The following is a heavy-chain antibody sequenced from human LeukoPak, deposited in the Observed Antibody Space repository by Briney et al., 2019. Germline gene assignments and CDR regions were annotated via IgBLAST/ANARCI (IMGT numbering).Heavy chain of an antibody. D-gene: IGHD2-2*01. J-gene: IGHJ3*02. CDR1: GFTFSDYY. CDR3: ARVGYCSSTSCRRGAFDI. CDR2: ISSSGSTI. Sequence: PGVSLRLSCAASGFTFSDYYMSWIRQAPGKGLEWVSYISSSGSTIDYADSVKGRFTISRDNAKNSLYLQMNSLRAEDTAVYYCARVGYCSSTSCRRGAFDIWGQGTMVTVSS. V-gene: IGHV3-11*01.